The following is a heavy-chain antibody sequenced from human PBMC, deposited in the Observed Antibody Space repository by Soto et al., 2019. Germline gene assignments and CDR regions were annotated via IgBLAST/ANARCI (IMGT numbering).Heavy chain of an antibody. V-gene: IGHV3-21*01. CDR1: GFTFSTFS. D-gene: IGHD1-26*01. CDR2: ISSSSAYI. J-gene: IGHJ4*02. CDR3: ARDMSAVVGVADY. Sequence: EVQLVESGGGLVKPGGSLRLSCAASGFTFSTFSMNWLSQAPGKGLEWVASISSSSAYIYYADSVKGRFTVSRDNAKNSLHLQMNSLRGEDTAMYFCARDMSAVVGVADYWGQGTLVSVSS.